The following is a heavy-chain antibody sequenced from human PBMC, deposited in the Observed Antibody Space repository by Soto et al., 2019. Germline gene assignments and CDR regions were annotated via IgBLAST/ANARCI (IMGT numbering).Heavy chain of an antibody. CDR2: ISGSGANT. V-gene: IGHV3-23*01. CDR1: GFTFSSYA. J-gene: IGHJ6*02. D-gene: IGHD3-22*01. Sequence: GGSLRLSCAASGFTFSSYAMSWVRQAPGKGLEWVSAISGSGANTYYADSVKGRFTISRDNSKNTLYLQMNSLRAEDTALYYCAKDKVVVTAPYYGMDVWGQGTTVTVSS. CDR3: AKDKVVVTAPYYGMDV.